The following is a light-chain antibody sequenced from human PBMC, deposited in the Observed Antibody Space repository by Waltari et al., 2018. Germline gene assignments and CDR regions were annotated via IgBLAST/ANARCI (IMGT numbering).Light chain of an antibody. V-gene: IGLV2-14*03. CDR1: SDDIGAYSY. Sequence: QSALTQPASVSGSPGQSITISCTGTSDDIGAYSYVTWYHHRPGKVPKLIIYDLTERPSGVAHRFSGSKSGSTASLTVSGLQAEDEGLFYCSAYTSRGTLKFGGGTRVTVL. CDR3: SAYTSRGTLK. J-gene: IGLJ2*01. CDR2: DLT.